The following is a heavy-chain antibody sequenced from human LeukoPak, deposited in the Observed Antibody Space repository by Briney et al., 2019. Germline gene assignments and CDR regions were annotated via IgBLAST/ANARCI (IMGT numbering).Heavy chain of an antibody. CDR3: VGDAPIDY. J-gene: IGHJ4*02. V-gene: IGHV3-7*01. CDR2: IKQDGTEK. CDR1: GFSFSTYW. Sequence: GESLRLSCAASGFSFSTYWMSWVRQAPGKGLEWVANIKQDGTEKYYVDSVKGRFTISRDNTKNSLYLQMNSLRAEDTAVYYCVGDAPIDYWGQGTLVTVSS.